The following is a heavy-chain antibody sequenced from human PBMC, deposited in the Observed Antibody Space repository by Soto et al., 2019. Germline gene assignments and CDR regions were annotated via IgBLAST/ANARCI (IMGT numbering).Heavy chain of an antibody. D-gene: IGHD2-21*02. Sequence: VQLVESGGGLVQPGGSLRLSCAASGFTFSSYSMNWVRQAPGKGLEWVSYISSSSSTIYYADSVKGRFTISRDNAKNSLYLQMNSLRDEDTAVYYCARDRTYCGGDCYSDWFDPWGQGTLVTVSS. V-gene: IGHV3-48*02. CDR3: ARDRTYCGGDCYSDWFDP. CDR1: GFTFSSYS. J-gene: IGHJ5*02. CDR2: ISSSSSTI.